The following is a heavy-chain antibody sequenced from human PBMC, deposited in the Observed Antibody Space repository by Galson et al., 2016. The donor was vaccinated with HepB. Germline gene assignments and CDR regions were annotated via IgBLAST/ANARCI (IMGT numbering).Heavy chain of an antibody. CDR3: ARAIDYGDYGCWVDP. J-gene: IGHJ5*02. Sequence: SETLSLTCSVSGGSISSSRSYWVWIRQPPGKGLEWIGNIYYSGSTYYNPSLKSPVTISVDTSKNQFSLKVTSVTAADTAVYYCARAIDYGDYGCWVDPWGQGTLVTVSS. D-gene: IGHD4-17*01. CDR2: IYYSGST. V-gene: IGHV4-39*01. CDR1: GGSISSSRSY.